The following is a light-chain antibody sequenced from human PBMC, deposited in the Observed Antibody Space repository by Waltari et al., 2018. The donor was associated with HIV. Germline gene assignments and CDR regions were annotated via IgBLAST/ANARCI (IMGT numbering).Light chain of an antibody. CDR1: SSNIGAGYA. V-gene: IGLV1-40*01. CDR2: GNS. Sequence: QSVLTQPPSVSGAPGQRVTISCTGSSSNIGAGYAVHWYQRLPGTAPRVLIYGNSNRPSGVPDRFSGSKSGTSASLAITGLQAEDEADYYCQSYDTSLSGSGVFGGGTKLTVL. J-gene: IGLJ2*01. CDR3: QSYDTSLSGSGV.